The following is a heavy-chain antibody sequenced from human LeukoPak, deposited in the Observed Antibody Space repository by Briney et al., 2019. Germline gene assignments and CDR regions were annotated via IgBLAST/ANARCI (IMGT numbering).Heavy chain of an antibody. D-gene: IGHD1-14*01. CDR2: IRYDGSNK. Sequence: HPGGSLRLSCAASGFTFSSYGMHWVRQAPGKGLEWVAFIRYDGSNKYYADSVKGRFTISRANSENTLYLQMNNLRAEDTAVYYCAKATGYLLWGQGTLVTVSS. CDR3: AKATGYLL. V-gene: IGHV3-30*02. CDR1: GFTFSSYG. J-gene: IGHJ4*02.